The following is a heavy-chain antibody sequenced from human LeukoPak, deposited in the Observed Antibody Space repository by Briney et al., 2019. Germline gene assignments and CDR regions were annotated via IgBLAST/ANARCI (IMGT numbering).Heavy chain of an antibody. V-gene: IGHV3-7*01. J-gene: IGHJ4*02. CDR2: IKQDGSEK. D-gene: IGHD6-6*01. Sequence: TGGSLRLSCAASGFTFSSYWMSWVRQAPGKGLEWVANIKQDGSEKYYVDSVKGRFTISRDNAKNSLYLQMNSLRAEDTAVYYCARDGVYSSSSPDYWGQGTLVTVSS. CDR1: GFTFSSYW. CDR3: ARDGVYSSSSPDY.